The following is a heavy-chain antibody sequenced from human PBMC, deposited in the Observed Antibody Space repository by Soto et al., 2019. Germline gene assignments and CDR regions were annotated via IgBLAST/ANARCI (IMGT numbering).Heavy chain of an antibody. D-gene: IGHD3-9*01. CDR1: GFPFSDYY. V-gene: IGHV3-11*05. Sequence: GGSLRLSCAASGFPFSDYYMSWIRQAPGKGLEWVSYISSSSSYTNYADSVKGRFTISRDNAKNSLYLQMNSLRAEDTAVYYCARDYFADDILTAPTNWFDPWGQGTLVTVSS. J-gene: IGHJ5*02. CDR2: ISSSSSYT. CDR3: ARDYFADDILTAPTNWFDP.